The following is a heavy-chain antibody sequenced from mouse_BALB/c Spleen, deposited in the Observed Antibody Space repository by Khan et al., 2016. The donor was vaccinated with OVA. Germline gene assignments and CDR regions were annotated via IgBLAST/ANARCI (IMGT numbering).Heavy chain of an antibody. J-gene: IGHJ4*01. Sequence: VQLQESGPGLVAPSQSLSITCTVSGFSITSYGVNWVRQPPGKGLEWLGVIWGDGSTNYHSALISRLSISKDNSKSQVFLKLNSLQTDDTATFNYGKQIYGTLYAMDYWGQGTSVTISS. CDR1: GFSITSYG. V-gene: IGHV2-3*01. CDR3: GKQIYGTLYAMDY. D-gene: IGHD2-1*01. CDR2: IWGDGST.